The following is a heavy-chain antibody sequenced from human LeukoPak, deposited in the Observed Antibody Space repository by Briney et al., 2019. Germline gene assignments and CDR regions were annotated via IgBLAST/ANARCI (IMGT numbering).Heavy chain of an antibody. CDR3: AKERGDYDFWSGYSLDAFDI. D-gene: IGHD3-3*01. V-gene: IGHV3-23*01. CDR1: GFTFNNYA. J-gene: IGHJ3*02. CDR2: ISGSGGST. Sequence: PGGSLRLSRAASGFTFNNYAMSWVRQAPGKGLEWVSAISGSGGSTYYADSVKGRFTISRDNSKNTLYLQMNSLRAEDTAVYYCAKERGDYDFWSGYSLDAFDIWGQGTMVTVSS.